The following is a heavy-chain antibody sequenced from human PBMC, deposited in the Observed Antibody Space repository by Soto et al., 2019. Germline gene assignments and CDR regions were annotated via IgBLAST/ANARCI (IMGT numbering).Heavy chain of an antibody. Sequence: ASVKVSCKVSGYTLTELSMHWVRQAPGKGLEWMGGFDPEDGETIYAQKFQGRVTMTEDTSTDTAYMELRSLRSEDTAVYYCATKDIVVVPAAIRYYYYYYYMDVWGKGTTVTVSS. D-gene: IGHD2-2*02. V-gene: IGHV1-24*01. CDR3: ATKDIVVVPAAIRYYYYYYYMDV. CDR1: GYTLTELS. J-gene: IGHJ6*03. CDR2: FDPEDGET.